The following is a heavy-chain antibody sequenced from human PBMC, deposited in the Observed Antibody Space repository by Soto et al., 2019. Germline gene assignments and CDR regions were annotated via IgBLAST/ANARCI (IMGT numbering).Heavy chain of an antibody. V-gene: IGHV3-7*03. CDR2: IMRDGSEK. CDR1: GFTFGSNW. Sequence: EVQLVESGGGLVQPGGSLRLSCAASGFTFGSNWMSWVRQAPGKGLEWVANIMRDGSEKYYVDSVKGRFTISRDNAKNTLYLQMNSLRADDTAVYYCASLEWESTGYADYWGQGTLVTVSS. J-gene: IGHJ4*02. D-gene: IGHD3-3*01. CDR3: ASLEWESTGYADY.